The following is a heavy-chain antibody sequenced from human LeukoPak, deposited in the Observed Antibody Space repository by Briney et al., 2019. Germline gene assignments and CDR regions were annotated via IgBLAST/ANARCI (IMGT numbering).Heavy chain of an antibody. Sequence: QPGGSLRLSCAASGFTFSSYAMHWVRQAPGKGLEWVAVISYDGSNKYYADSVKGRFTISRDNSKNILYLQMNSLRVEDTAVYYCTKASAARCIGVFCYPFDHWGQGTLVTVSS. D-gene: IGHD2-15*01. CDR1: GFTFSSYA. CDR2: ISYDGSNK. V-gene: IGHV3-30*04. J-gene: IGHJ4*02. CDR3: TKASAARCIGVFCYPFDH.